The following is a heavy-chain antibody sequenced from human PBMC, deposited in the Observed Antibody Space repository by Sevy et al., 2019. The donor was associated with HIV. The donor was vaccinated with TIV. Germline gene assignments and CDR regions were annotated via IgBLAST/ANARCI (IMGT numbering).Heavy chain of an antibody. V-gene: IGHV1-24*01. CDR3: ATTKDYYDSSGSPFDY. D-gene: IGHD3-22*01. CDR1: GYTLTELS. J-gene: IGHJ4*02. CDR2: FDPEDGET. Sequence: ASVKVSCKVSGYTLTELSMHWVRQAPGKGLEWMATFDPEDGETIYSQKFQGRVTMTEDTSTDTAYMELSSLRSEDTAVYYCATTKDYYDSSGSPFDYWGQGTLVTVSS.